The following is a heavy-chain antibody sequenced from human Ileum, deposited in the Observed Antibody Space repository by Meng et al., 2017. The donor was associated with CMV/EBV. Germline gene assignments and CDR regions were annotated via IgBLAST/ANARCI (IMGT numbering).Heavy chain of an antibody. V-gene: IGHV4-39*07. Sequence: QEAGPVLVNPSETLFLHCTVSGCSINCNNYFWGWIRQAPGKGPEWIGSIHYNEKTYYNPPFKSRVTISVDTSNKQVSLNLNSVTAADTAVYYCTTRGLGFDSSLFDFWGQGTLVTASS. CDR2: IHYNEKT. D-gene: IGHD3-22*01. J-gene: IGHJ4*02. CDR1: GCSINCNNYF. CDR3: TTRGLGFDSSLFDF.